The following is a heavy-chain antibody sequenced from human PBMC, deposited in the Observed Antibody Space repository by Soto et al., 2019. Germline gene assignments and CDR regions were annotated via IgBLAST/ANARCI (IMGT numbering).Heavy chain of an antibody. CDR3: AKGYPGDSFGAFDI. CDR1: GFTFDDYA. Sequence: GGSLRLSCAASGFTFDDYAMHWVRQAPGKGLEWVSGISWNSGSIGYADSVKGRFTISRDNAKNSLYLQMNSLRAEDTALYYCAKGYPGDSFGAFDIWGQGTMVTVSS. J-gene: IGHJ3*02. V-gene: IGHV3-9*01. D-gene: IGHD4-17*01. CDR2: ISWNSGSI.